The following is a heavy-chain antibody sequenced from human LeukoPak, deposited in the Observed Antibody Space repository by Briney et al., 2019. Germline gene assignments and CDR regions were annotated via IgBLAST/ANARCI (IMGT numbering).Heavy chain of an antibody. V-gene: IGHV4-34*01. J-gene: IGHJ4*02. CDR3: ARVLRPPQIMIVRRRRFDY. D-gene: IGHD3-22*01. CDR2: INHSGST. Sequence: SETLSLTCAVYGGSFSGYYWSWIRQPPGKGLEWIGEINHSGSTNYNPSLKSRVTISVDTSKNQFSLKLSSVTAADTAVYYCARVLRPPQIMIVRRRRFDYWGQGTLVTVSS. CDR1: GGSFSGYY.